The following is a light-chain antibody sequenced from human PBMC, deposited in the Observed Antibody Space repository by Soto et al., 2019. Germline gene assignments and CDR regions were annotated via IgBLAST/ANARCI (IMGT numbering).Light chain of an antibody. V-gene: IGKV3-15*01. Sequence: EIVMTQSPATLSVSPGERATLSCRASQSINRNVAWYQQKPGQAPRLLIYGASTRATGIPARFSGSGSGTEFTLPISSLQSEDFAVYYCQQYNNWPPYTFGQGTKLEIK. CDR1: QSINRN. CDR3: QQYNNWPPYT. J-gene: IGKJ2*01. CDR2: GAS.